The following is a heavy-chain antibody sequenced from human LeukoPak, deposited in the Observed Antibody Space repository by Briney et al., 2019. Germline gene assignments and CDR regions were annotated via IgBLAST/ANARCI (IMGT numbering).Heavy chain of an antibody. Sequence: SETLSLTCTVSGYSISSGYYWGWIRQPPGKGLEWIGRIYHSGSTYYNPSLKSRVTISVDTSKNQFSLKLSSVTAADTAVYYCARVVGATTNRVDYWGQGTLVTVSS. CDR2: IYHSGST. J-gene: IGHJ4*02. CDR1: GYSISSGYY. D-gene: IGHD1-26*01. CDR3: ARVVGATTNRVDY. V-gene: IGHV4-38-2*02.